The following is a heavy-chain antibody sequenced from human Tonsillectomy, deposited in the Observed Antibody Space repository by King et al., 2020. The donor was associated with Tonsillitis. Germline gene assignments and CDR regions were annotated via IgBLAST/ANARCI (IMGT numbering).Heavy chain of an antibody. CDR3: AKAYCRGSSCCTEPGYHDAGDL. J-gene: IGHJ3*01. Sequence: QLVQSGGGLVQPGRSLRLSCAASGFTFDDYAMHWVRQAPGKGLEWVSGITWNSGNVGYADSVRGRFTISRDNAKNYLYLQMKSLRTEDTAFYYCAKAYCRGSSCCTEPGYHDAGDLWGQGTMVTVSS. D-gene: IGHD2-15*01. CDR1: GFTFDDYA. V-gene: IGHV3-9*01. CDR2: ITWNSGNV.